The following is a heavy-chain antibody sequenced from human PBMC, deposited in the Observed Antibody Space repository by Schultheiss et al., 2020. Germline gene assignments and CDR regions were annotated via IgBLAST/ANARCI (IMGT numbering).Heavy chain of an antibody. CDR2: FYFGGST. Sequence: SETLSLTCTVSGGSISSRSYYWGWIRQPPGKGLEWIGSFYFGGSTNYNPSLKSRVTMSVDTSKNQFSLKLSSVTAADTAVYYCAREPGYSSGWYVDYWGQGTLGTVSS. J-gene: IGHJ4*02. CDR3: AREPGYSSGWYVDY. V-gene: IGHV4-39*02. CDR1: GGSISSRSYY. D-gene: IGHD6-19*01.